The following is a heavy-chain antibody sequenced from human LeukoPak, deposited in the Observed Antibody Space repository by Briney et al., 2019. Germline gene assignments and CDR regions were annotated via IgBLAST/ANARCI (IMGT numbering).Heavy chain of an antibody. CDR2: IYTSGST. J-gene: IGHJ4*02. V-gene: IGHV4-61*02. Sequence: SETLSLTCTVSGGSISSGSYYWSWIRQPAGKGLEWIGRIYTSGSTNYNPSLKSRVTISVDTSKNQFSLKLSSVTAADTAVYYCVRDKEAAGGPPFDYWGQGTLVTVSS. CDR3: VRDKEAAGGPPFDY. D-gene: IGHD2-15*01. CDR1: GGSISSGSYY.